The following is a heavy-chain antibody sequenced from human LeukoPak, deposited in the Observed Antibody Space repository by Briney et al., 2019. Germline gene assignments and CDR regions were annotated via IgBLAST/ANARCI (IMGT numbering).Heavy chain of an antibody. V-gene: IGHV1-18*04. CDR3: ARDLSQYCSGGSCYYMVY. CDR2: ISAYNGNT. D-gene: IGHD2-15*01. Sequence: ASVKVSCKASGYTFTSYGISWVRQAPGQGLEWMGWISAYNGNTNYAQKLQGRVTMTTDTSTSTAHMELRSLRSDDTAVYYCARDLSQYCSGGSCYYMVYWGQGTLVTVSS. J-gene: IGHJ4*02. CDR1: GYTFTSYG.